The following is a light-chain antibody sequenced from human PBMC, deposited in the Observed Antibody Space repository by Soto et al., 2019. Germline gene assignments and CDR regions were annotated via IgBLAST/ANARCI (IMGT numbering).Light chain of an antibody. CDR1: QGIRGD. CDR3: IQDFISPLT. V-gene: IGKV1-6*01. J-gene: IGKJ1*01. Sequence: AIQMTQSPSSLSASLGDGVTITCRASQGIRGDLGWYQQKPGKAPKLLISATSTLQSGVPSRFSGRGSGTNFTLTISSLQPEDFATYYCIQDFISPLTVGQGTRWIS. CDR2: ATS.